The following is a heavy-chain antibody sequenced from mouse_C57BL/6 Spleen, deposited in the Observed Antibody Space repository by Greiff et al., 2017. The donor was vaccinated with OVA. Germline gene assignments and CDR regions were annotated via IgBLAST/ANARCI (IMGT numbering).Heavy chain of an antibody. D-gene: IGHD1-1*01. Sequence: QVQLQQPGAELVKPGASVKLSCKASGYTFTSYWMQWVKQRPGQGLEWIGEIDPSDSYTNYNQKFKGKATLTVDTSSSTAYMQLSSLTSEDSAVYYCASTPRYYGSSGFAYWGQGTLVTVSA. CDR2: IDPSDSYT. J-gene: IGHJ3*01. CDR3: ASTPRYYGSSGFAY. CDR1: GYTFTSYW. V-gene: IGHV1-50*01.